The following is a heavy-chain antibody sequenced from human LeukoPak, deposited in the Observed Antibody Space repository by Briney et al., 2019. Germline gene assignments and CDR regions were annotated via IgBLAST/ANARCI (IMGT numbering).Heavy chain of an antibody. CDR1: GCSISSYY. CDR2: IYYSGST. J-gene: IGHJ6*03. V-gene: IGHV4-59*01. Sequence: SETLSLTCTVSGCSISSYYWSWIRQPPGKGLEWIGYIYYSGSTNYNPSLKSRVTISVDTSKNQFSLKLSSVTAADTAVYYCARGTYYYYYMDVWGKGTTVTVSS. CDR3: ARGTYYYYYMDV.